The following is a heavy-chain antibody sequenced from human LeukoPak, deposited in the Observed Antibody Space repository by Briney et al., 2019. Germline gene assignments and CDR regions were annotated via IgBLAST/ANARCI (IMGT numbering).Heavy chain of an antibody. CDR1: GGSISTSSFY. D-gene: IGHD6-13*01. Sequence: SETLSLTCTVSGGSISTSSFYGGWIRQPPGKGLEWIGTIYYTGSTYYNPSLRSRVTISVDTSKNQFSLKLSSVTAADTAVYYCASCIAAAGPYYYYYYTDVWGKGTTVTVSS. CDR2: IYYTGST. J-gene: IGHJ6*03. V-gene: IGHV4-39*01. CDR3: ASCIAAAGPYYYYYYTDV.